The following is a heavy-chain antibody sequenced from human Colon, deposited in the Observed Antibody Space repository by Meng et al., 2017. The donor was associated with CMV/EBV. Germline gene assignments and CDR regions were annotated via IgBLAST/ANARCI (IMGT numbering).Heavy chain of an antibody. V-gene: IGHV3-9*01. J-gene: IGHJ4*02. D-gene: IGHD1-14*01. CDR3: VKAQTTTQSNYFGD. Sequence: SLKISCAASGFSFDDYAMFWVRQPPGKGLEWVSGITWNSGTIGYADSVKGRFTISRDNAKNSLSLQMNSLRPEDTALYYCVKAQTTTQSNYFGDWGQGTLVTVSS. CDR1: GFSFDDYA. CDR2: ITWNSGTI.